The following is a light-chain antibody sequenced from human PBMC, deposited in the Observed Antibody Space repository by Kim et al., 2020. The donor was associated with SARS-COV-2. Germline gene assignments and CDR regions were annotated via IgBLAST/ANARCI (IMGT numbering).Light chain of an antibody. CDR1: QSVSTAY. CDR2: ATS. CDR3: QQCQTTPLT. Sequence: EIVLTQSPGTLSLSPGERATLSCRASQSVSTAYLVWYQQKVGQAPRLLLYATSSRATGVPDRFSGSGSETEFSLTISGLEPEDFAVYYCQQCQTTPLTFGGGTKVEIK. V-gene: IGKV3-20*01. J-gene: IGKJ4*01.